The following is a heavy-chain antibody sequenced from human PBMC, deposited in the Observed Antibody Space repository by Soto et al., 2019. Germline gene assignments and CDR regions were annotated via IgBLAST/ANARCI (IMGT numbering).Heavy chain of an antibody. V-gene: IGHV3-7*01. Sequence: GGSLRLSCTASGLSFSVYAMTWVRQETGKGLEWVANIKQDGSEKYYVDSVKGRFTISRDNAKNSLYLQMNSLRAEDTAVYYCAREYYDFWSGYDYYYMDVWGKGTTVTVSS. J-gene: IGHJ6*03. CDR2: IKQDGSEK. CDR1: GLSFSVYA. CDR3: AREYYDFWSGYDYYYMDV. D-gene: IGHD3-3*01.